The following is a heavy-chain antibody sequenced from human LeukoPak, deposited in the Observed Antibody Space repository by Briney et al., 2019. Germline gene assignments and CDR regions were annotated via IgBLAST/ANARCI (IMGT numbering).Heavy chain of an antibody. CDR1: GGTFSSYA. Sequence: SVKVSCKASGGTFSSYAISWVRQAPGQGLEWMGGIIPIFGTANYAQKFQGRVTITADESTSTAYMELSSLRSEDTAVYYCATGGFYYYDSSGPAMDAFDIWGQGTMVTVSS. V-gene: IGHV1-69*13. J-gene: IGHJ3*02. CDR2: IIPIFGTA. CDR3: ATGGFYYYDSSGPAMDAFDI. D-gene: IGHD3-22*01.